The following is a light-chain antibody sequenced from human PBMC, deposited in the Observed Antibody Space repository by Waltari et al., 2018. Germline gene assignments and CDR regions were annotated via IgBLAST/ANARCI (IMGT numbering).Light chain of an antibody. Sequence: SSELTQDPAVSVALGQTVRITCQGASLRASYASWYQQKSGQAPILVLFGKTKRPSGIPDRCSGYNSETTTSLTITGAQAEDEADYYCSSRDSSASHVLFAGGTKLTVL. J-gene: IGLJ2*01. CDR1: SLRASY. V-gene: IGLV3-19*01. CDR2: GKT. CDR3: SSRDSSASHVL.